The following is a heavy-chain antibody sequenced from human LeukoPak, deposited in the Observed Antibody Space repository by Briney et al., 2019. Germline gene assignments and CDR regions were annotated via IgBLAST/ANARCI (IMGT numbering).Heavy chain of an antibody. CDR2: ISGSGGST. CDR1: EFTFSSYA. CDR3: AKEPDYGDYFDY. D-gene: IGHD4-17*01. V-gene: IGHV3-23*01. Sequence: PGGSLRLSCAASEFTFSSYAMSWVRQAPGKGLEWVSGISGSGGSTYYADSVKGRFTISRDNSKNTLYLQMNSLRAEDTAVYYCAKEPDYGDYFDYWGQGTLVTVSS. J-gene: IGHJ4*02.